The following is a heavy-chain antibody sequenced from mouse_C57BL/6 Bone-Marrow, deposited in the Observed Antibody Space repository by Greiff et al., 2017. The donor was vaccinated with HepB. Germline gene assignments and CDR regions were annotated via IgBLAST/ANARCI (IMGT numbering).Heavy chain of an antibody. V-gene: IGHV5-9*01. Sequence: VQLKESGAGLVKPGGSLKLSCAASGFTFSSYTMSWVRQTPEKRLEWVATISGGGGNTYYPDSVKGRFTISRDNAKNTLYLQMSSLRSEDTALYYCARQLGLPYFDVWGTGTTVTVSS. D-gene: IGHD3-1*01. CDR3: ARQLGLPYFDV. J-gene: IGHJ1*03. CDR1: GFTFSSYT. CDR2: ISGGGGNT.